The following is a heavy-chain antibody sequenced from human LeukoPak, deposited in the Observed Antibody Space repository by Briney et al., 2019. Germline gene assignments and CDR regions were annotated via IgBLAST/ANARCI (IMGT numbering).Heavy chain of an antibody. Sequence: AAVKVSCKASGYTLTGYHIDWVRQAPGQGLEWMGWINPNNGGTKYAQKFQGRVTMTRDTSISTAYMELSRLRSDDTAVYYCARDNSVGIAAAGTCDYWGQGTLVTVSS. V-gene: IGHV1-2*02. CDR1: GYTLTGYH. CDR2: INPNNGGT. CDR3: ARDNSVGIAAAGTCDY. J-gene: IGHJ4*02. D-gene: IGHD6-13*01.